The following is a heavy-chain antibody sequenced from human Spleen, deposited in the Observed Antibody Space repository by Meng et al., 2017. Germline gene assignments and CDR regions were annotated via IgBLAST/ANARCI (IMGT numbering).Heavy chain of an antibody. CDR3: ARGGSGNWFDP. CDR1: GGSFSDYY. Sequence: SETLSLTCVVSGGSFSDYYWSWIRQPPGKGLEWIGSIYYSGTTYYNPSLKSRVTISVDTSKNQFSLKLSSVTAADTAVYYCARGGSGNWFDPWGQGTLVTGSS. V-gene: IGHV4-34*01. J-gene: IGHJ5*02. CDR2: IYYSGTT.